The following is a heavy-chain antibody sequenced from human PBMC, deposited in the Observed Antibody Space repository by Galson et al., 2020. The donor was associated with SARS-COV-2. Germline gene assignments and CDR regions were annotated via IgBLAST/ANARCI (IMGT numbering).Heavy chain of an antibody. D-gene: IGHD2-15*01. CDR1: GYSFHSYW. CDR2: IYPSDSDT. V-gene: IGHV5-51*01. J-gene: IGHJ4*02. Sequence: ESLKISCKGSGYSFHSYWIGWVRQMPGKGLEWMGIIYPSDSDTMYSPSFQGQVTISADKSISTAYLQWTSLKASDTAMYYCARRTRYCSGGSCYYFDYWGQGTLVTVSS. CDR3: ARRTRYCSGGSCYYFDY.